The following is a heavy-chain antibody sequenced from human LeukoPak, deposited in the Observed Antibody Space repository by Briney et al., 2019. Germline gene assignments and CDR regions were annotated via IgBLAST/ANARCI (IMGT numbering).Heavy chain of an antibody. D-gene: IGHD2-2*01. CDR3: AKGRRASDCSSTSCFLAFFDY. CDR2: ISGNGDNT. V-gene: IGHV3-23*01. Sequence: GGSLRLSCAASGFTFSSYAMSWARQAPGKGLEWVSAISGNGDNTYYADSVKGRFTGSRDNSKNTLYLQMNSLRAEDTAVYYCAKGRRASDCSSTSCFLAFFDYWGQGTLVTVSS. J-gene: IGHJ4*02. CDR1: GFTFSSYA.